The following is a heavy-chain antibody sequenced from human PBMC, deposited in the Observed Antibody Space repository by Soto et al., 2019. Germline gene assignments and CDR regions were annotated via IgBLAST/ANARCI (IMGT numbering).Heavy chain of an antibody. CDR2: ISGSAGST. J-gene: IGHJ4*02. CDR1: GFTFSSYA. CDR3: ARKDSSTWYSPY. Sequence: GGSLRLSCAASGFTFSSYAMSWVRQAPGKGLEWVSAISGSAGSTYYADSVKGRFTISRDNSKNTLYLQMNSLRAEDTAVYYCARKDSSTWYSPYGGQGTLVTVSS. V-gene: IGHV3-23*01. D-gene: IGHD6-13*01.